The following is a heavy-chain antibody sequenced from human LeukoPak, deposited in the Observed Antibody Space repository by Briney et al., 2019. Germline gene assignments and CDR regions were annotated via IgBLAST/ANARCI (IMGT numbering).Heavy chain of an antibody. CDR3: ARSNYSGYSRDPPAAFDY. CDR2: IYYSGST. J-gene: IGHJ4*02. Sequence: SETLSLTCTVSGGSISSSIYYWGWIRQPPGKGLEWIGSIYYSGSTYYNPSLKSRVTISVDTSKNQFSLKLSSVTAADTAVYYCARSNYSGYSRDPPAAFDYWGQETLVTVSS. CDR1: GGSISSSIYY. D-gene: IGHD5-12*01. V-gene: IGHV4-39*07.